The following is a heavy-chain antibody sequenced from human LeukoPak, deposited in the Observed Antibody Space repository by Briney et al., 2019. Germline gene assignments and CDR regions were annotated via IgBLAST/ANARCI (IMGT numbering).Heavy chain of an antibody. CDR2: INHSGST. J-gene: IGHJ6*03. Sequence: PSETLSLTCAVYGGSFSGYYWSWIRQPPGKGLEWIGEINHSGSTNYNPSLKSRVTIPVDTSKNQFSLKLSSVTAADTAVYYCAKDAVVTGRFYDYYYMDVWGKGTTVTISS. D-gene: IGHD3-9*01. CDR3: AKDAVVTGRFYDYYYMDV. V-gene: IGHV4-34*01. CDR1: GGSFSGYY.